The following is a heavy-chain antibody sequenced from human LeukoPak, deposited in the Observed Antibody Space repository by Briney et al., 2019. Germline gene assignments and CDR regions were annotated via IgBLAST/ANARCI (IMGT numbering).Heavy chain of an antibody. J-gene: IGHJ6*03. V-gene: IGHV1-8*01. Sequence: ASVKVSCKASGGTFSSDAISWVRQATGQGLEWMGWMNPNSGNTGYAQKFQGRVTMTRNTSISTAYMELSSLRSDDTAVYYCARAPDILTGYWVYYYYMDVWGKGTTVTISS. D-gene: IGHD3-9*01. CDR2: MNPNSGNT. CDR1: GGTFSSDA. CDR3: ARAPDILTGYWVYYYYMDV.